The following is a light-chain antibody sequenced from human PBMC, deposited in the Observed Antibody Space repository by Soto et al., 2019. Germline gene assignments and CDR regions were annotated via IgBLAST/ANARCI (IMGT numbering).Light chain of an antibody. J-gene: IGLJ2*01. CDR3: SLSYSDVRV. CDR2: DTS. V-gene: IGLV7-46*01. Sequence: QAVVTQEPSLTVSPGGTVTLTCGSSTGAVTSSHYPYWFQQKPGQAPRALIYDTSNKHSWTPARFSGSLLGGKPALILSGTQPEYEADYYCSLSYSDVRVFGRGTKLTVL. CDR1: TGAVTSSHY.